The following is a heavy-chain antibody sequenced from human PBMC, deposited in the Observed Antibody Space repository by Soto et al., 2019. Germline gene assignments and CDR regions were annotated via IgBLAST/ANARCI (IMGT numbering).Heavy chain of an antibody. D-gene: IGHD3-16*01. CDR1: GFTFSSYA. V-gene: IGHV3-64D*06. Sequence: GGSLRLSCSASGFTFSSYAMHWVRQAPGKGLEYVSTIVSNGGSTYYADSVKARFTISRDNSKNTLYLQMSSLRTEDTAVYYCVKGVSYAFDIWAQGTLVTVSS. CDR3: VKGVSYAFDI. J-gene: IGHJ3*02. CDR2: IVSNGGST.